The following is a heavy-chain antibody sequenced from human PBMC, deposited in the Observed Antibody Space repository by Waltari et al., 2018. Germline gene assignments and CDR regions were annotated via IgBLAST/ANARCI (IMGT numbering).Heavy chain of an antibody. J-gene: IGHJ3*02. CDR2: INHSGST. CDR3: ARRVSLAFDI. CDR1: GGSFSGYY. V-gene: IGHV4-34*01. Sequence: QVQLQQWGAGLLKPSETLSLTCAVYGGSFSGYYWSWIRQPPGKGLEWIGEINHSGSTNYTPSLKSRVTISVDTSKNQFSLKLSAVTAADTAVYFCARRVSLAFDIWGQGTLVTVSS.